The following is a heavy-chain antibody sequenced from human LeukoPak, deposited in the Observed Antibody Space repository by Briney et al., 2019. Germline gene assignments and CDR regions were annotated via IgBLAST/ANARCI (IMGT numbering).Heavy chain of an antibody. V-gene: IGHV4-39*01. D-gene: IGHD3-22*01. J-gene: IGHJ4*02. CDR3: ARRLDYYDSSGYYGYYFDY. CDR2: IYYSGST. Sequence: SETLSLTCTVSGGSISSSSYYWGWIRQPPGKGLEWIGSIYYSGSTYYNPSLKSRVTISVDTSKNQFSLKLSSVTAADTAVHYCARRLDYYDSSGYYGYYFDYWGQGTLVTVSS. CDR1: GGSISSSSYY.